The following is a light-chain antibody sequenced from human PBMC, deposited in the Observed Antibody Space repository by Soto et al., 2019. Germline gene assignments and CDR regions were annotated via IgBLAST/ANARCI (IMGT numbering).Light chain of an antibody. CDR2: AAS. CDR3: QQLNSYPLT. Sequence: DIQMTQSPSSLSPSVGDGVTITCRASQGISSYLAWYQQKPGKAPKLLIYAASTLQSGVPSRFSGSGSGTDFTLTISSLQPEDFATYYCQQLNSYPLTFGQGTRLEIK. J-gene: IGKJ5*01. CDR1: QGISSY. V-gene: IGKV1-9*01.